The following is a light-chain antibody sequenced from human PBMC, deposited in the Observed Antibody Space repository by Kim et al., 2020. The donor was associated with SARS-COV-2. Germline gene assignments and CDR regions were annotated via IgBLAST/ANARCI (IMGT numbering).Light chain of an antibody. Sequence: SAGESATHSYRPSQSVSSYLAWYQQKPGQAPRLLSCDASNRATGIPARFSGSGSGTDFTLTISSLEPEDFAVYYCQQRSNWPPWTFGQGTKVDIK. J-gene: IGKJ1*01. CDR3: QQRSNWPPWT. V-gene: IGKV3-11*01. CDR1: QSVSSY. CDR2: DAS.